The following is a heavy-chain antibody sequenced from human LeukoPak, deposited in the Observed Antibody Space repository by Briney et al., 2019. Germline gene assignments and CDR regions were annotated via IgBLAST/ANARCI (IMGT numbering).Heavy chain of an antibody. Sequence: PGGSLRLSCAASGNYWMHWVRQVPGKGLVWVSHINSDGSWTSYADSVKGRFTISRDNAKNSLYLQMNSLRAEDTALYYCAKVYYYDSSGYYYFDYWGQGTLVTVSS. D-gene: IGHD3-22*01. J-gene: IGHJ4*02. CDR3: AKVYYYDSSGYYYFDY. CDR1: GNYW. V-gene: IGHV3-74*01. CDR2: INSDGSWT.